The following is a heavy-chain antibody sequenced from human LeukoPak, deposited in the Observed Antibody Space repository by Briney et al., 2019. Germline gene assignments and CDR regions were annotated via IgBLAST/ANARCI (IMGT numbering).Heavy chain of an antibody. CDR3: AREGTTGTTGYYYYGMDV. Sequence: PGGSLRLSCAASGFTFSSYSMNWVRQAPGNGLEWVSYISSSSSTIYYADSVKGRFTISRDNAKNSLYLQMNSLRDEDTAVYYCAREGTTGTTGYYYYGMDVWGQGTTVTVSS. V-gene: IGHV3-48*02. CDR2: ISSSSSTI. J-gene: IGHJ6*02. CDR1: GFTFSSYS. D-gene: IGHD1-1*01.